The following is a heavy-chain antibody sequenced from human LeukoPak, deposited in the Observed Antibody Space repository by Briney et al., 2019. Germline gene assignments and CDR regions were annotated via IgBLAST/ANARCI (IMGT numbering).Heavy chain of an antibody. CDR2: INHSGST. Sequence: PSETLSLTCAVYGGSFSGYYWSWIRQPPGKGLEWIGEINHSGSTNYNPSLKSRVTISVGTSKNQFSLKLSSVTAADTAVYYCARGTASYGSGSYYDYWGQGTLVTVSS. V-gene: IGHV4-34*01. CDR1: GGSFSGYY. J-gene: IGHJ4*02. CDR3: ARGTASYGSGSYYDY. D-gene: IGHD3-10*01.